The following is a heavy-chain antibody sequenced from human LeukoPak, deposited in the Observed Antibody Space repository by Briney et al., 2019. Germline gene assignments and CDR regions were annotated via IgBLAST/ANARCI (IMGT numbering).Heavy chain of an antibody. J-gene: IGHJ4*02. CDR1: GGSVSSGSYY. Sequence: KPSETLSLTCTVSGGSVSSGSYYWSWIRQPPGKGLEWIGYIYFSGSTYYNPSLKSRVTISVDTSKNQFSLKLSSVTAADAAVYYCAREMLLGNTAMVGRYFDYWGQGTLVTVSS. CDR2: IYFSGST. V-gene: IGHV4-30-4*01. CDR3: AREMLLGNTAMVGRYFDY. D-gene: IGHD5-18*01.